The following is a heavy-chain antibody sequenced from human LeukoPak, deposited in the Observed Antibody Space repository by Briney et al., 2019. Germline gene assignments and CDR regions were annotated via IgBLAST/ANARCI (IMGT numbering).Heavy chain of an antibody. Sequence: ASVKVSCKASGYTFTSYDINWVRQATGQGLEWMGWMNPNSGNTGYAQKFQGRVTMTRNTSISTAYMELSSLRSEDTAVYYCARTYYDFWGGYYTLDYWGQGTLVTVSS. CDR3: ARTYYDFWGGYYTLDY. CDR1: GYTFTSYD. D-gene: IGHD3-3*01. J-gene: IGHJ4*02. CDR2: MNPNSGNT. V-gene: IGHV1-8*01.